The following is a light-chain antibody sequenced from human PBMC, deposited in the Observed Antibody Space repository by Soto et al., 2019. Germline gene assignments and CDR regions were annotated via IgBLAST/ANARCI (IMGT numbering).Light chain of an antibody. Sequence: DIQMTQSPSTLSASVGDRVNITCRASQSISTWLAWYQQKPGKPPKLLIYSASDLESGVPSRFRGSGSGTEFTLTISRLQSEDFSVYYCQQYHNWPITFGQGTRLEIK. CDR1: QSISTW. CDR3: QQYHNWPIT. CDR2: SAS. J-gene: IGKJ5*01. V-gene: IGKV1-5*03.